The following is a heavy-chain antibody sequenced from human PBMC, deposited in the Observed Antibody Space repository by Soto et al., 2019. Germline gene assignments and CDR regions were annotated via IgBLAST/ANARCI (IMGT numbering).Heavy chain of an antibody. V-gene: IGHV3-30*18. J-gene: IGHJ4*02. D-gene: IGHD3-16*01. CDR1: GFTFSSYG. CDR3: AKDLTFGGYGYLDY. CDR2: ISYDGSNK. Sequence: GGSLRLSFAASGFTFSSYGMPWVRQAPGKGLEWVAVISYDGSNKYYADSVKGRFTISRDNSKNTLYLQMNSLRAEDTAVYYCAKDLTFGGYGYLDYWGQGTLVTVSS.